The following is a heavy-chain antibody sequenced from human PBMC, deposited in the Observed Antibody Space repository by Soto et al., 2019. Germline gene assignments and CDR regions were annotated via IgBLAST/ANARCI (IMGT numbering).Heavy chain of an antibody. D-gene: IGHD1-26*01. J-gene: IGHJ4*02. V-gene: IGHV4-31*03. CDR1: GDSINNGGHY. CDR2: IYYSGTT. Sequence: QVQLQESGPGLVKPSQTLSLTCNVSGDSINNGGHYWSWIRQPPGKGLEWIGFIYYSGTTYYNPSRKSRVTMTVHTSKIQFSLKLSSVTAADTAVYYCARSAVGATKSGFDSWGQGTLVTVSS. CDR3: ARSAVGATKSGFDS.